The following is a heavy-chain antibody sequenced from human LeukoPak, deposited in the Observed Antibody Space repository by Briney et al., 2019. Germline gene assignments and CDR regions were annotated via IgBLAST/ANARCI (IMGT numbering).Heavy chain of an antibody. D-gene: IGHD2-2*02. V-gene: IGHV3-48*01. CDR2: ISSSSSPI. CDR3: ARDWAYCSSTSCYIYYYYMDV. J-gene: IGHJ6*03. CDR1: GFTFSSYS. Sequence: GGSLRLSCAASGFTFSSYSMNWVRQAPGKGLEWVSYISSSSSPIYYADSVKRRFTISRDNANNSLYLQMNSLRAGDTAVYYCARDWAYCSSTSCYIYYYYMDVWGKGTTVTVSS.